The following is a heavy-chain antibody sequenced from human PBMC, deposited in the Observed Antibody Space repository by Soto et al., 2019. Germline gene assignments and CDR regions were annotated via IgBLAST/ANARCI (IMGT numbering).Heavy chain of an antibody. CDR3: ARQAVAGPNGYYYYGMDV. D-gene: IGHD6-19*01. V-gene: IGHV1-2*04. Sequence: GASVKVSCKASGYTFTGYYMHWVRRAPGQGLEWMGWINPNSGGTNYAQKFQGWVTMTRDTSISTAYMELSRLRSDDTAVYYCARQAVAGPNGYYYYGMDVWGQGTTVTVSS. CDR2: INPNSGGT. J-gene: IGHJ6*02. CDR1: GYTFTGYY.